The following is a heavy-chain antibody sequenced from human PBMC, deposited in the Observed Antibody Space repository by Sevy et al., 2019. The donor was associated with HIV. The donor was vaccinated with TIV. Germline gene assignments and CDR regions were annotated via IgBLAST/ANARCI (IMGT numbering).Heavy chain of an antibody. CDR2: IKEDGSEK. CDR3: AREGQWSHPGDY. V-gene: IGHV3-7*01. D-gene: IGHD2-15*01. Sequence: GGSLRLSCAASGFSFSSFWMSWVRQSPGKGLEWVANIKEDGSEKYYVDSVKGRFTISRDNAKNSLYLQMNSLRAEDTAVYYCAREGQWSHPGDYWGQGTLVTGSS. J-gene: IGHJ4*02. CDR1: GFSFSSFW.